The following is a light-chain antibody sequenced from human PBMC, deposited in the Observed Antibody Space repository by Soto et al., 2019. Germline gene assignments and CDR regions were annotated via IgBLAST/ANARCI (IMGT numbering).Light chain of an antibody. J-gene: IGLJ1*01. V-gene: IGLV1-51*02. CDR3: GTWDSSLSAV. CDR2: ENN. Sequence: QSVLPQPPSVSAAPGQKVTISCSGSSFNIGNNYVSWYQQLPGTAHKLLIYENNKRPSGIPDRFSGSKSGTSATLGITGLQTGDEADYYCGTWDSSLSAVFGTGTKVTVL. CDR1: SFNIGNNY.